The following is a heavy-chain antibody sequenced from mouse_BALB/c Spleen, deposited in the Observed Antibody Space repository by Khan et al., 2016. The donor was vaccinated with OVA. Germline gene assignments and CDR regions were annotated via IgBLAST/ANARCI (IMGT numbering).Heavy chain of an antibody. D-gene: IGHD1-1*01. V-gene: IGHV1-20*02. CDR2: INPHIGET. J-gene: IGHJ2*01. CDR3: TRIYRSDFDY. Sequence: IQLVQSGPELVKPGASVKISCKASGYSFTGYFMNWVMQSHGKSLEWIGRINPHIGETFYNQKFKDKATLTVDESASTVHMELRSLASEDSAVYYCTRIYRSDFDYWGQGTTLTVSS. CDR1: GYSFTGYF.